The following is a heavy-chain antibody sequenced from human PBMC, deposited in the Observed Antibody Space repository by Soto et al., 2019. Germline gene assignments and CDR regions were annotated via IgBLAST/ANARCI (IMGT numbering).Heavy chain of an antibody. J-gene: IGHJ5*02. CDR1: GGSISSAGYF. CDR2: INYSGST. Sequence: SETLSLTCSVSGGSISSAGYFGTWIRQHPGKGPEWIGYINYSGSTYYNASLESRVTISLDPSKRQFSLTLTSVTAAHTDVYYCARYLKTAGWFDPWGQGTLVNVS. V-gene: IGHV4-31*03. D-gene: IGHD2-2*01. CDR3: ARYLKTAGWFDP.